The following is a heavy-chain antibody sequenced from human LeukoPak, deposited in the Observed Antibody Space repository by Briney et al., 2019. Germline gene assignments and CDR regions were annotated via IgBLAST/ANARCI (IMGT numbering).Heavy chain of an antibody. D-gene: IGHD4-17*01. CDR1: GFAFSRYG. Sequence: GGSLRLSCSASGFAFSRYGMHWVRQAPGKGLEYVSSISSGGGSTNYADSVKGRFTISRDNSKNTLYVDMSSLRPEDTAVYYCVKDRGGDSVFDYWGQGTLVTVSS. J-gene: IGHJ4*02. CDR3: VKDRGGDSVFDY. CDR2: ISSGGGST. V-gene: IGHV3-64*05.